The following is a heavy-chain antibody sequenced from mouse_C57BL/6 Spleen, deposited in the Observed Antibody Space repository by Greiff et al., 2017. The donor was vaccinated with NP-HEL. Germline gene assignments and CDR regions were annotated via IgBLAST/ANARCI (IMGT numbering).Heavy chain of an antibody. CDR2: INPNYGTT. CDR3: ARFGYYGSRNAMDY. V-gene: IGHV1-39*01. J-gene: IGHJ4*01. CDR1: GYSFTDYN. D-gene: IGHD1-1*01. Sequence: VQLKESGPELVKPGASVKISCKASGYSFTDYNMNWVKQSNGKSLEWIGVINPNYGTTSYNQKFKGKATLTVDQSSSTAYMQLNSLTSEDSAVYYCARFGYYGSRNAMDYWGQGTSVTVSS.